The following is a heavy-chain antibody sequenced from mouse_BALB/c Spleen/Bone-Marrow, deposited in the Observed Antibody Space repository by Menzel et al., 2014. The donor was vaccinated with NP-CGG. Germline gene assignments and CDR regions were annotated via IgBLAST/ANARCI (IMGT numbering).Heavy chain of an antibody. J-gene: IGHJ4*01. CDR1: GYSFTAYN. Sequence: VHVKQSGPELEKPGASVKISCKASGYSFTAYNMNWVKQSNGKSLEWIGNIDPYYGGTSYNQKFKGKATLTVDKSSSTAYMQLKSLTSEDSAVYYCARLDGYYPYYAMDYWGQGTSVTVSS. CDR2: IDPYYGGT. V-gene: IGHV1-39*01. CDR3: ARLDGYYPYYAMDY. D-gene: IGHD2-3*01.